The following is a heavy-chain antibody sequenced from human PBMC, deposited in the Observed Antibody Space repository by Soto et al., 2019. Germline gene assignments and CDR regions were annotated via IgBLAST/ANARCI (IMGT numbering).Heavy chain of an antibody. CDR3: ARYAADYYYGMDV. D-gene: IGHD3-16*01. Sequence: ASVKVSCKASGYTFTGHYMHWVRQAPGQGLEWMGWINPNSGDTNFAQKFHGRVTMTRDTSISTTYMELGRLTSDDTALYYCARYAADYYYGMDVWGQGTTVTVSS. J-gene: IGHJ6*02. V-gene: IGHV1-2*02. CDR1: GYTFTGHY. CDR2: INPNSGDT.